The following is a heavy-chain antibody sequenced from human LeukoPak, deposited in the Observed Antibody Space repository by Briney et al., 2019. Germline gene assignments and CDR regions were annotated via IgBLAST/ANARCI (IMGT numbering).Heavy chain of an antibody. V-gene: IGHV1-18*04. Sequence: AASVKASCKASGYTFTSYGISWVRQAPGQGLEWMGWISAYNGNTNYAQKLQGRVTMTTDTSTSTAYMELRSLRSDDTAVYYCASCSTSCYDAFDIWGQGTMVTVSS. CDR2: ISAYNGNT. CDR3: ASCSTSCYDAFDI. D-gene: IGHD2-2*01. J-gene: IGHJ3*02. CDR1: GYTFTSYG.